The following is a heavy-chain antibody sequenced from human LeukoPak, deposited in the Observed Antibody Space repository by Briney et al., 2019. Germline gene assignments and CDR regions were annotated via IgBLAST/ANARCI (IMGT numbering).Heavy chain of an antibody. V-gene: IGHV3-30*02. CDR1: GFIFRNYG. D-gene: IGHD1-14*01. CDR3: VKDTGRGDF. CDR2: LRNDESEV. Sequence: GGSLRLSCAASGFIFRNYGMHWGRQAPGKGLEWEAFLRNDESEVFYADSVKGRFTISRDNSKNTLYLQMSSLRHEDAAVYYCVKDTGRGDFWGQGTQVTVSS. J-gene: IGHJ4*02.